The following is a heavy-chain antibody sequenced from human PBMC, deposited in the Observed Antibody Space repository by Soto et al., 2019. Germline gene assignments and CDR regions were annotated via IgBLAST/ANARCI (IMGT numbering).Heavy chain of an antibody. CDR1: GYNFTRFG. V-gene: IGHV1-18*01. Sequence: ASEKVSCKASGYNFTRFGISWVRQAPGQGLEWMGWIRAHNGDTNYVQKFQGRVTMTTDTSTRTTYMELRSLRYDDTAVYYCARLHRVGPAMLYGMGVWGQGTTVAVAS. J-gene: IGHJ6*02. CDR3: ARLHRVGPAMLYGMGV. D-gene: IGHD1-26*01. CDR2: IRAHNGDT.